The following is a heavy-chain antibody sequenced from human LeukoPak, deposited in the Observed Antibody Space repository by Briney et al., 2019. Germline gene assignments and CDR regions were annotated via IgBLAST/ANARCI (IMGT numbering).Heavy chain of an antibody. J-gene: IGHJ4*02. Sequence: SETLSLTCAVYGGSFSGYYWSWIRQPPGKGLEWIGEINHSGSTNYNPSLKSRVTISVDTSKNQFSLKLSSVTAADTAVYYCARRRTGASYYDRRFFDYWGQGTLVTVSS. CDR3: ARRRTGASYYDRRFFDY. D-gene: IGHD3-22*01. CDR1: GGSFSGYY. V-gene: IGHV4-34*01. CDR2: INHSGST.